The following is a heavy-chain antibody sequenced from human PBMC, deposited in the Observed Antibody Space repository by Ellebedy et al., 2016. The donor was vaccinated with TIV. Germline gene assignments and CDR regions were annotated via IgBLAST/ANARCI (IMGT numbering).Heavy chain of an antibody. Sequence: GSLRLSXAVYGGSFTTYYWSWIRQPPGKGLEWIGEINHSGGTNYNPSLKSRVTISVDTSKNQFSLKLSSVTAADTTVYYCARGRMVGSGFDYWGQGTLVTVSS. V-gene: IGHV4-34*01. D-gene: IGHD2-8*01. CDR3: ARGRMVGSGFDY. CDR2: INHSGGT. J-gene: IGHJ4*02. CDR1: GGSFTTYY.